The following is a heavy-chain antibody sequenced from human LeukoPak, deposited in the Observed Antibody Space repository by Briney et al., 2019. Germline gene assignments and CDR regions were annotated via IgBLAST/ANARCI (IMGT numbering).Heavy chain of an antibody. CDR2: ISTNAGRT. CDR3: SRDRGGGDIYFDY. CDR1: GFTFSSYA. Sequence: GGSLRLSCSASGFTFSSYAMHWVRQAPGKGLQYVSGISTNAGRTYYAESVKGRFTISRDNAKNSLYLQMSSLGAEDTAIYYCSRDRGGGDIYFDYWGQGTLVTVSS. V-gene: IGHV3-64*04. J-gene: IGHJ4*02. D-gene: IGHD2-21*02.